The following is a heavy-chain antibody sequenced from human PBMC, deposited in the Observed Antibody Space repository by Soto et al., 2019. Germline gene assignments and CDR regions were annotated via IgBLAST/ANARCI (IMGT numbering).Heavy chain of an antibody. J-gene: IGHJ3*01. V-gene: IGHV5-51*01. CDR3: AGHRAPCGLRMAGRDAFDV. CDR1: GYSFTNYW. CDR2: IYPGDSYT. D-gene: IGHD2-21*01. Sequence: EVQLVQSGAEVKKPGESLKISCKGSGYSFTNYWIAWVRQMPGKGLEWMGIIYPGDSYTTYSPSFQGQVTISSDKSILTAHLQGSSVRASDTAMYYCAGHRAPCGLRMAGRDAFDVRGQGTIVTVSS.